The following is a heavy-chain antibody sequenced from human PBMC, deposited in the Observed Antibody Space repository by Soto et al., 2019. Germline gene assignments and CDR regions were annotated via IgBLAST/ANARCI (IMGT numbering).Heavy chain of an antibody. D-gene: IGHD5-18*01. V-gene: IGHV4-4*07. CDR2: ISTSGST. CDR3: ARGPGNSYGYFYYYYGMDV. Sequence: SETLSLTCTVSGGSLSSYYWSWIRQPAGKGLEWIGRISTSGSTNYNPSLKSRVTMSVDTSKNQFSLKLSSVTAADTAVYYCARGPGNSYGYFYYYYGMDVGGQGTTVTVSS. CDR1: GGSLSSYY. J-gene: IGHJ6*02.